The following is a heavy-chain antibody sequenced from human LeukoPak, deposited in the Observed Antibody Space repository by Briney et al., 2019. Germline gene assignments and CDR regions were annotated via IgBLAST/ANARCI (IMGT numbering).Heavy chain of an antibody. CDR1: GYSFSNYG. CDR3: AKVFTYYYDRSGYELYYFDY. V-gene: IGHV1-18*01. D-gene: IGHD3-22*01. Sequence: ASVKVSCKASGYSFSNYGLSWARQARGQGLEWMGWISAYNGNTNYAQKFQGRVTMTTDTSTSTAYMELRSLRSDDTAVYYCAKVFTYYYDRSGYELYYFDYWGQGTLVTVSS. CDR2: ISAYNGNT. J-gene: IGHJ4*02.